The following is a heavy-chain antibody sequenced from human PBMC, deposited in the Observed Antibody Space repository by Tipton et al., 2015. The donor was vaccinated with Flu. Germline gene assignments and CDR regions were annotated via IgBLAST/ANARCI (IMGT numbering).Heavy chain of an antibody. CDR3: ASIAVAGTHYYSGMDV. V-gene: IGHV3-53*01. CDR2: IYTAEST. Sequence: SLRLSCTASGSSIRNNYMSWVRQAPGKGLQWVSVIYTAESTYHADSVKGRFTISRDNSKNRLYLQMNGLRVEDTAVYHCASIAVAGTHYYSGMDVWGQGTTVTVSS. CDR1: GSSIRNNY. D-gene: IGHD6-19*01. J-gene: IGHJ6*02.